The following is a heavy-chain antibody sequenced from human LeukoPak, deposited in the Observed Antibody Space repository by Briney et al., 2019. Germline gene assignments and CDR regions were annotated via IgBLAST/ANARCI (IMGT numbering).Heavy chain of an antibody. V-gene: IGHV3-23*01. D-gene: IGHD3-9*01. J-gene: IGHJ4*02. CDR2: ISGSGGST. CDR1: GLTFSRYA. CDR3: KKKTAYEVLTNYGPRGYFDY. Sequence: GGSLRLSCAASGLTFSRYAMSWVRQAPGKGLECVSAISGSGGSTSYADSVKGRFTISRDNSKNTLYLQMNSLIAEDTVVFFFKKKTAYEVLTNYGPRGYFDYWGQGTLVTVSS.